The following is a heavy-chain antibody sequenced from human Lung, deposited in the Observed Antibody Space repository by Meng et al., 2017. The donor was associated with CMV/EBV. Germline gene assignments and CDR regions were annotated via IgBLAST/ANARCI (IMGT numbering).Heavy chain of an antibody. V-gene: IGHV4-34*01. J-gene: IGHJ3*02. Sequence: SFRCSSWRWLRQPPGKGLEWIGEINHSGSANYNPSLKSRVTISADTSKKQLSLRLSSVTAADTAIYYCATYSGSYSFAFDIWGQGTMVTVSS. CDR2: INHSGSA. CDR3: ATYSGSYSFAFDI. D-gene: IGHD1-26*01. CDR1: SFRCSS.